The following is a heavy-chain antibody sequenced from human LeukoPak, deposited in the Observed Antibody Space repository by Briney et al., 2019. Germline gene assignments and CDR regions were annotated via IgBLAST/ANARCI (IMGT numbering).Heavy chain of an antibody. CDR1: GFTFSSYT. Sequence: GGSLRLSCAASGFTFSSYTMSWVRQAPGEGLEWVSTVSGSGASTYYSDSVKGRSTISRDNSKNTLYLQMNSLRAEDTAVYYCAKVSLVGATTGPFDYWGQGTLVTVSS. CDR2: VSGSGAST. D-gene: IGHD1-26*01. V-gene: IGHV3-23*01. J-gene: IGHJ4*02. CDR3: AKVSLVGATTGPFDY.